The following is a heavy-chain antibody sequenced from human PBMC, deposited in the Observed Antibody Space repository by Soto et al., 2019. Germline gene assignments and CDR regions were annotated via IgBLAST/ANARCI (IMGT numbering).Heavy chain of an antibody. CDR1: GYSFTSYW. D-gene: IGHD3-3*01. Sequence: GESLKISCKGSGYSFTSYWIGWVRQMPGKGLEWMGIIYPGDSETRYSPSFQGQVTISADKSISTAYLQWSSLKASDTAMYYCARQPPTYDFWSGYYTGYYFDYWGQGTLVTVSS. CDR3: ARQPPTYDFWSGYYTGYYFDY. V-gene: IGHV5-51*01. CDR2: IYPGDSET. J-gene: IGHJ4*02.